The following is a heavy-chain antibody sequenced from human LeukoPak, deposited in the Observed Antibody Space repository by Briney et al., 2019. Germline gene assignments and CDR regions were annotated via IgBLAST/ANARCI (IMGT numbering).Heavy chain of an antibody. CDR3: ARDHGHSSWNWCDP. V-gene: IGHV1-18*01. J-gene: IGHJ5*02. CDR2: ISAYNGNT. D-gene: IGHD6-13*01. Sequence: GASVTVSCKASGYTFTSYGISWVRQAPGQGLEWMGWISAYNGNTNYAQKLQGRVTMTTDTSTSTAYMELRSLRSDDTAVYYCARDHGHSSWNWCDPWGQGTLVTVSS. CDR1: GYTFTSYG.